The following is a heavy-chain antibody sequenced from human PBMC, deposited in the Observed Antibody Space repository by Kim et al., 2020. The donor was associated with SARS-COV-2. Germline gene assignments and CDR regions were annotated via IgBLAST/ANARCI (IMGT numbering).Heavy chain of an antibody. J-gene: IGHJ4*02. D-gene: IGHD3-10*01. Sequence: EYAASVKGRFTISRDDSKSIAYLQMNSLKTEDTAVYYCTYVLLWFGGIDYWGQGTLVTVSS. V-gene: IGHV3-49*02. CDR3: TYVLLWFGGIDY.